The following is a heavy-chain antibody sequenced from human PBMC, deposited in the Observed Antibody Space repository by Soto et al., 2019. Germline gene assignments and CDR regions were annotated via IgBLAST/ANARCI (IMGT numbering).Heavy chain of an antibody. CDR3: ARDLDDSSGLGAFDI. D-gene: IGHD3-22*01. J-gene: IGHJ3*02. V-gene: IGHV3-11*06. Sequence: GGSLRLSCAASGFTFSDYYMSWIRQAPGKGLEWVSYISSSSYTNYADSVKGRFTISRDNAKNSLYLQMNSLRAEDTAVYYCARDLDDSSGLGAFDIWGQGTMVTVSS. CDR2: ISSSSYT. CDR1: GFTFSDYY.